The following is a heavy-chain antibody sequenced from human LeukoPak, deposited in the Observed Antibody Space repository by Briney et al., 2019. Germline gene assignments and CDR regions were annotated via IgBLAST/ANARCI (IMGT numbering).Heavy chain of an antibody. CDR1: GYTFTSYD. Sequence: GASVKVSCKASGYTFTSYDINWVRQATGQGLEWMGWMNPNSGNTGYAQKFQGRVTITRNTSISTAYMELSSLRSEDTAVYYCARVSQQLVATAFFDYWGQGTLVTVSS. CDR3: ARVSQQLVATAFFDY. D-gene: IGHD6-13*01. CDR2: MNPNSGNT. J-gene: IGHJ4*02. V-gene: IGHV1-8*03.